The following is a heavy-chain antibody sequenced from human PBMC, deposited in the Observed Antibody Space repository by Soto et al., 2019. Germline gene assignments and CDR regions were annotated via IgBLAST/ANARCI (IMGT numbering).Heavy chain of an antibody. CDR3: AAASFQYWNHNWFDP. CDR2: IVVGSGNT. J-gene: IGHJ5*02. CDR1: GFTFTSSA. V-gene: IGHV1-58*02. Sequence: ASVKVSCKASGFTFTSSAMQWVRQARGQRLEWIGWIVVGSGNTNYAQKFQERVTITRDMSTSTAYMELSSLRSEDTAVYYCAAASFQYWNHNWFDPWGQGTLVTVSS. D-gene: IGHD1-1*01.